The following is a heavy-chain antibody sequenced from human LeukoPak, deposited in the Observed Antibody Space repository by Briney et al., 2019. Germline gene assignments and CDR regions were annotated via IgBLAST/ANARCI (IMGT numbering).Heavy chain of an antibody. Sequence: SETLSLTCAVYGGSFSGYYWSWIRQPPGKGLEWIGETNHSGSTNYHQSLKSRVTISVDTSKNQFSLKLSSVTAADTAVYYCASSSSWNDAFDIWGQGTMVTVSS. D-gene: IGHD6-13*01. V-gene: IGHV4-34*01. CDR2: TNHSGST. CDR3: ASSSSWNDAFDI. CDR1: GGSFSGYY. J-gene: IGHJ3*02.